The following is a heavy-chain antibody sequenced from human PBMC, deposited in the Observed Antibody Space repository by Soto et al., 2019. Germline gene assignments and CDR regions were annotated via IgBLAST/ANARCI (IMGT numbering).Heavy chain of an antibody. Sequence: EVQLLESGGGLVQPGGSLRLSCAASGFTFSSYAMSWVRQAPGKGLEWVSAISGSGGSTYYADSVKGRLTISRDNSKNTLYLQMNSLRAEDTAVYYCAKDRYYGSGLSAAMDVWGKGTTVTVSS. J-gene: IGHJ6*04. D-gene: IGHD3-10*01. CDR2: ISGSGGST. V-gene: IGHV3-23*01. CDR1: GFTFSSYA. CDR3: AKDRYYGSGLSAAMDV.